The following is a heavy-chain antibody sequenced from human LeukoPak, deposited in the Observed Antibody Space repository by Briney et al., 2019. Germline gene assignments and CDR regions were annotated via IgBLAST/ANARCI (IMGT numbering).Heavy chain of an antibody. Sequence: GGSLRLSCAASGFTFSRYWMHWVRQGPGKGLVWVSRINSDGISTTYADSMKGRFTISRDNSKNTLVLQMNSLRAEDTAVYYCTTYYYDSSGYYYPYYFDYWGQGTLVTVSS. D-gene: IGHD3-22*01. J-gene: IGHJ4*02. V-gene: IGHV3-74*01. CDR2: INSDGIST. CDR3: TTYYYDSSGYYYPYYFDY. CDR1: GFTFSRYW.